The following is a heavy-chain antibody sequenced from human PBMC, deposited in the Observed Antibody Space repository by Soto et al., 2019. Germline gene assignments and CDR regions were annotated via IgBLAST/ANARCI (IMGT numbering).Heavy chain of an antibody. J-gene: IGHJ4*02. D-gene: IGHD5-12*01. CDR2: IYYSGST. CDR3: ARDRGGYDPAFDY. V-gene: IGHV4-31*03. CDR1: GGSISSGGYY. Sequence: PSETLSLTCTVSGGSISSGGYYWSWIRQHPGKGLEWIGYIYYSGSTYYNPSLKSRVTISVDTSKNQFSLKLSSVTAADTAVYYCARDRGGYDPAFDYWGQGTLVTSPQ.